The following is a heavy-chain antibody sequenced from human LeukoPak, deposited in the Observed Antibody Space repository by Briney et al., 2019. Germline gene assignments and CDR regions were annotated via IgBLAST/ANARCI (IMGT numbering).Heavy chain of an antibody. Sequence: GGSLRLSCAASGFTFSSYAMTWVRQAPGKGLEWLSAISPSGDNTYHADSMKGRFTISRDNSKNTLYLQMNSLRAEDTALYCCARSGGMDVWGQGTTVTVSS. V-gene: IGHV3-23*01. CDR2: ISPSGDNT. CDR3: ARSGGMDV. J-gene: IGHJ6*02. CDR1: GFTFSSYA. D-gene: IGHD3-10*01.